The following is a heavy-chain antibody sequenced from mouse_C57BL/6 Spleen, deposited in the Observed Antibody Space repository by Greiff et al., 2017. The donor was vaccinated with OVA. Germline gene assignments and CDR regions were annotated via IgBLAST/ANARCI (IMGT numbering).Heavy chain of an antibody. V-gene: IGHV10-1*01. J-gene: IGHJ3*01. CDR3: VRHDYDYEFAY. D-gene: IGHD2-4*01. Sequence: EVKLVESGGGLVQPKGSLKLSCAASGFSFNTYAMNWVRQAPGKGVEWVARIRSKSNNYATYYADSVKDRFTISRDDSESMLYLQMNNLKTEDTAMYYCVRHDYDYEFAYWGQGTLVTVSA. CDR2: IRSKSNNYAT. CDR1: GFSFNTYA.